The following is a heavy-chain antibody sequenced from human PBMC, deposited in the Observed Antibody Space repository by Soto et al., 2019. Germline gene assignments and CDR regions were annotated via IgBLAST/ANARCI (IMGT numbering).Heavy chain of an antibody. D-gene: IGHD4-17*01. V-gene: IGHV1-8*01. CDR2: MNPNSGNT. J-gene: IGHJ6*03. Sequence: ASVKVSCKASGYTFTSYDINWLLQATGQGLEWMGWMNPNSGNTGYAQKFQGRVTMTRNTSISTAYMELSSLRSEDTAVYYCARGWNYGDFSSYYYYYYYMDVWGKGTTVTVSS. CDR1: GYTFTSYD. CDR3: ARGWNYGDFSSYYYYYYYMDV.